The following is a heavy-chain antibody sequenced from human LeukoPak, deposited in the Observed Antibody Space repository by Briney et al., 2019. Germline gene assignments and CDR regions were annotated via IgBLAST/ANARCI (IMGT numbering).Heavy chain of an antibody. J-gene: IGHJ4*02. V-gene: IGHV1-8*01. D-gene: IGHD5-12*01. CDR2: MNPNSGNT. CDR1: GYTFTSYD. CDR3: ARERLPAVFDY. Sequence: GASVKVSCKASGYTFTSYDINWVRQATGQGLEWMGWMNPNSGNTGYAQKFQGRVTMTRDTSISTAYMELSRLRSDDTAVYYCARERLPAVFDYWGQGTLVTVSS.